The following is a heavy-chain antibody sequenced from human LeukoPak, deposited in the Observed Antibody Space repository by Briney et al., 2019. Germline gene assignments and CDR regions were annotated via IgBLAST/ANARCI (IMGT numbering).Heavy chain of an antibody. CDR3: ARGSSARLDY. CDR2: INSDGSST. D-gene: IGHD2-15*01. Sequence: GGSLRLSCAASGFTFSSCWMHWVRQDPGKGLVWVARINSDGSSTSYADSVKGRFTISRDNAKNTLYLQMSSLRVEDTAVYYCARGSSARLDYWGQGTLVTVSS. V-gene: IGHV3-74*01. CDR1: GFTFSSCW. J-gene: IGHJ4*02.